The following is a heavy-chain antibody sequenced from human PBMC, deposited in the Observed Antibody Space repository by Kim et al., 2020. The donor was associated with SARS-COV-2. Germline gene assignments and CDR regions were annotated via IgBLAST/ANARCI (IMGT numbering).Heavy chain of an antibody. CDR3: ARLPTLYLVRGVIAYFDS. D-gene: IGHD3-10*01. CDR1: GGSISSSSYY. V-gene: IGHV4-39*01. Sequence: SETLSLTCTVSGGSISSSSYYWGWIRQPPGKGLEWIGSIYYSGSTSYNPSLKSRVTISVDTSKNQFSLKLSSVTAADTAVYYCARLPTLYLVRGVIAYFDSWGPGNLVTVSP. J-gene: IGHJ4*02. CDR2: IYYSGST.